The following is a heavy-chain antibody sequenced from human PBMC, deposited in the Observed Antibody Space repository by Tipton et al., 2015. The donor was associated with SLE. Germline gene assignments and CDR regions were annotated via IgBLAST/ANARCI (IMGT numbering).Heavy chain of an antibody. CDR1: GYSLSSGYY. CDR2: IYHGGT. V-gene: IGHV4-38-2*02. D-gene: IGHD4-17*01. J-gene: IGHJ6*02. CDR3: ARDYGADYYYGGMDV. Sequence: TLSLTCAVSGYSLSSGYYWGWIRQPPGKGLEWVGSIYHGGTHYNPSLKSRVTISVDPSKNQFSLKLSSVTAADTAVYYCARDYGADYYYGGMDVWGQGTTVTVSS.